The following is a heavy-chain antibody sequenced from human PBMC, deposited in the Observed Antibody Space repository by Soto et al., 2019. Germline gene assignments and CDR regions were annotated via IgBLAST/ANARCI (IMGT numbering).Heavy chain of an antibody. CDR2: LYSGGGT. CDR3: ARVNPPYP. V-gene: IGHV3-53*01. J-gene: IGHJ4*02. Sequence: LRLSCAASGFTVSSNFMSWVRQAPGKGLEWVSVLYSGGGTYYADSVKGRFTISRDNSRNTLYLQMHSLRAEDTAVYYCARVNPPYPWGQGTLVTVSS. CDR1: GFTVSSNF.